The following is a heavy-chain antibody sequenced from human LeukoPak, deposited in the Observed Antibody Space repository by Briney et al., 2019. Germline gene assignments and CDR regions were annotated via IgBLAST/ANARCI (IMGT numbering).Heavy chain of an antibody. CDR3: ARGVRGP. J-gene: IGHJ5*02. CDR2: IYTSGST. CDR1: GASISSSNYY. D-gene: IGHD4-23*01. V-gene: IGHV4-61*02. Sequence: PSETLSLTCTVSGASISSSNYYWSWIRQPAGKGLEWIGRIYTSGSTNYNPSLKSRVTISEDTSKNQVSLKLSSVTAADTAVYYCARGVRGPWDQGTLVTVSS.